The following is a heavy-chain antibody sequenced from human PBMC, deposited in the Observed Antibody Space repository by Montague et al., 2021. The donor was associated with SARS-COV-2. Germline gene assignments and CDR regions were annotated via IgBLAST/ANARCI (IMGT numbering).Heavy chain of an antibody. CDR1: GGSISPYY. V-gene: IGHV4-59*12. CDR2: IYYTGST. CDR3: ARGGWELRVGYGYLDY. J-gene: IGHJ4*02. D-gene: IGHD1-26*01. Sequence: SETLSLTCAVSGGSISPYYWSWIRQPPGKGLVWIGEIYYTGSTNXNSSLKSRLTISVDTSENQFSLKVTSVTPADTAVYYCARGGWELRVGYGYLDYWGQGTLVTVSS.